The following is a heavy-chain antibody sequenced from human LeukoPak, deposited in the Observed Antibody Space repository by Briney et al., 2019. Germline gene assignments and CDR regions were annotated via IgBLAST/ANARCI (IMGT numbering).Heavy chain of an antibody. Sequence: ASVKVSCKASGYTFTSYGISWVRQAPGQGLEWMGWISAYNGNTNYAQKLQGRVTVTTDTSTSTAYMELRSLRSDDTAVYYCARDRFPLPGPLYDSSGYHKWHDAFDIWGQGTMVTVSP. CDR2: ISAYNGNT. V-gene: IGHV1-18*01. CDR3: ARDRFPLPGPLYDSSGYHKWHDAFDI. D-gene: IGHD3-22*01. J-gene: IGHJ3*02. CDR1: GYTFTSYG.